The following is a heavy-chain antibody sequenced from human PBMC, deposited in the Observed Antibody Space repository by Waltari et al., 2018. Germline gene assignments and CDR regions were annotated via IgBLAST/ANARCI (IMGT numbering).Heavy chain of an antibody. CDR3: ARGPNEAPGLGDY. V-gene: IGHV3-74*03. D-gene: IGHD2-8*01. CDR2: ITREGPYA. J-gene: IGHJ4*02. CDR1: GFTFSSYF. Sequence: EVRLVESGGGSVQPGGSLRLSCAASGFTFSSYFMYWVRQVPGKGLVWVSRITREGPYATYADFAQGRFTISIDNAKDTLYLRMVSLRVDDTAVYYCARGPNEAPGLGDYWGQGTLVTVSS.